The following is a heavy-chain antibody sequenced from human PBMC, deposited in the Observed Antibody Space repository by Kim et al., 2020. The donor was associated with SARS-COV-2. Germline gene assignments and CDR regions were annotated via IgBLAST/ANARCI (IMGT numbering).Heavy chain of an antibody. J-gene: IGHJ4*02. Sequence: STKSADSVKGRFTISRDNAKNTLYLQMNSLRAEDTAVYYCARGGAGGEFDYWGQGTLVTVSS. D-gene: IGHD3-10*01. V-gene: IGHV3-74*03. CDR2: ST. CDR3: ARGGAGGEFDY.